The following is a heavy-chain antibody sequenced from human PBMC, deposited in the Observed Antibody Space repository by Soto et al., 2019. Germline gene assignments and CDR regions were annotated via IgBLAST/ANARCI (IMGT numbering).Heavy chain of an antibody. Sequence: QVQLVQSGPEVNKTGTSVKVSCKASGVTFSSRAISWVRQAPGQGLEWMGGIIPVFGRVNYAEKFQDRVTITADESTGTVYMALSSLRSKDTALYYCANSRGGTFLGYHGMDIWGQGTTVSVSS. J-gene: IGHJ6*02. V-gene: IGHV1-69*01. D-gene: IGHD3-16*01. CDR1: GVTFSSRA. CDR2: IIPVFGRV. CDR3: ANSRGGTFLGYHGMDI.